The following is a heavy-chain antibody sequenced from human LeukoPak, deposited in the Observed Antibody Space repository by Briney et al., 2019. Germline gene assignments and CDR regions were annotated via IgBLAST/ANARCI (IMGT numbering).Heavy chain of an antibody. D-gene: IGHD3-22*01. J-gene: IGHJ3*02. CDR1: GFTFSSYW. CDR2: INSDGSST. CDR3: AKDPRRYYYDSSGSVSSAFDI. V-gene: IGHV3-74*01. Sequence: GGSLRLSCAASGFTFSSYWMHWVRQAPGKGLVWVSRINSDGSSTSYADSVKGRFTISRDNAKNTLYLQMNSLRAEDTAVYYCAKDPRRYYYDSSGSVSSAFDIWRQGTMVTVSS.